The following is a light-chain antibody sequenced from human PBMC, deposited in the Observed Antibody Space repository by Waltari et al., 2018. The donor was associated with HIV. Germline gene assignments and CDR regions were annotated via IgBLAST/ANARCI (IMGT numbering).Light chain of an antibody. CDR2: DVS. V-gene: IGLV2-14*03. Sequence: QSALTQPASVSGSPGQSITIPCPGTSSDVGGYNYVSWYQQHPGKAPKLMIYDVSNRPSGVSNRFSGSKSGNTASLTISGFQAEDEADYYCSSYTSSSTLEVFGGGTKLTVL. CDR1: SSDVGGYNY. J-gene: IGLJ3*02. CDR3: SSYTSSSTLEV.